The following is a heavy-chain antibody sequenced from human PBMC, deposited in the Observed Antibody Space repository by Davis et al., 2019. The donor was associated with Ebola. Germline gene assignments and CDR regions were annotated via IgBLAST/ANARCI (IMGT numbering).Heavy chain of an antibody. CDR1: GGSFSGYY. Sequence: MPGGSLRLSCAVYGGSFSGYYWSWIRQPPGKGLEWIGEINHSGSTNYNPSLKSRVTISVDTSKNQFSLKLSSVTAADTAVYYCARRPAAMSIYYYYYYGMDVWGQGTTVTVSS. CDR3: ARRPAAMSIYYYYYYGMDV. J-gene: IGHJ6*02. D-gene: IGHD2-2*01. V-gene: IGHV4-34*01. CDR2: INHSGST.